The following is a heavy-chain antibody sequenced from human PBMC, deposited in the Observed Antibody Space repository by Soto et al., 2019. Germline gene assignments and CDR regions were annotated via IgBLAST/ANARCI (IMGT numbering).Heavy chain of an antibody. CDR1: GYSFDTFG. D-gene: IGHD2-15*01. J-gene: IGHJ2*01. Sequence: QVQVVQSGAEVKKPGASVKVACKASGYSFDTFGMSWVRQAPGQGLEWMGWISIEKCDTNSAQKFQDRVTMTTDTSTSTAYMELRSLTSDDTAVDYWARCYCSVGSCFTCWHFDLWGRGTLVTVSS. CDR2: ISIEKCDT. CDR3: ARCYCSVGSCFTCWHFDL. V-gene: IGHV1-18*01.